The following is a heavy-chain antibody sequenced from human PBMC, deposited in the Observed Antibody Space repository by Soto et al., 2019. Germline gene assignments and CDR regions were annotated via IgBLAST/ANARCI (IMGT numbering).Heavy chain of an antibody. Sequence: QVQLVESGGGVVQPGRSLRLSCAASGFTFSSYGMHWVRQAPGKGLEWVAVIWYDGSNKYYADSVKGRFTISRENXXNTRYLQMISLRAEDTAVYYCARRRASGDDTLLGYCGQGTLVTFSS. J-gene: IGHJ4*02. D-gene: IGHD5-12*01. CDR1: GFTFSSYG. V-gene: IGHV3-33*01. CDR3: ARRRASGDDTLLGY. CDR2: IWYDGSNK.